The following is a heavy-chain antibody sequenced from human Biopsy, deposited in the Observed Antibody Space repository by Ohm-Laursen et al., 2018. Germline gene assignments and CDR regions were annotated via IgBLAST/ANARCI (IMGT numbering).Heavy chain of an antibody. D-gene: IGHD4-23*01. V-gene: IGHV3-11*01. CDR1: GFGFSDYD. Sequence: SLRLSCTASGFGFSDYDMKWVRQAPGKGLEWVSYISSSASSMYYADSVKGRFTISRDNAKNSLYLQMHSLRAEDTAVYYCARDTRWSPYSMDVWGQGTTVTVSS. J-gene: IGHJ6*02. CDR3: ARDTRWSPYSMDV. CDR2: ISSSASSM.